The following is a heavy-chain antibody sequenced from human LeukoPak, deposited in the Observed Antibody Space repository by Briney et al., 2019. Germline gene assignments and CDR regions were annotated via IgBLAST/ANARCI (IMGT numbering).Heavy chain of an antibody. D-gene: IGHD5-12*01. V-gene: IGHV4-61*02. CDR2: IYTSGTT. CDR3: AREYSSYRFSDAFDI. CDR1: GGSISSGSYH. Sequence: SQTLSLTCTVSGGSISSGSYHWSWIWQPAGKGLEWIGRIYTSGTTNYNPSLKSRVTISVDTSKNQFSLKLSSVTAADTAVYYCAREYSSYRFSDAFDIWGQGTMVTVSS. J-gene: IGHJ3*02.